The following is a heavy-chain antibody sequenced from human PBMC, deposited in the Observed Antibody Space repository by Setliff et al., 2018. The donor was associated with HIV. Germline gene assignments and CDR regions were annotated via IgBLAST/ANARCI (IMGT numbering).Heavy chain of an antibody. D-gene: IGHD3-22*01. CDR1: GFSFSSYA. CDR3: AKASRGEYYDNSGFFVTYFDN. V-gene: IGHV3-23*01. CDR2: ISGSGSST. Sequence: GGSVRLSCTASGFSFSSYAMSWVRQAPGKGLEWVSGISGSGSSTYYADSVKGRSTISRDNSGDTLYLHMNNLRAEDTAVYYCAKASRGEYYDNSGFFVTYFDNWGQGKLVTVSS. J-gene: IGHJ4*02.